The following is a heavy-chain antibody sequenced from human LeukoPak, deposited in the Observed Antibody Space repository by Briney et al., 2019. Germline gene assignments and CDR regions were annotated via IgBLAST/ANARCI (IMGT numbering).Heavy chain of an antibody. D-gene: IGHD5-24*01. CDR3: ARHGRSDWRDGDDAFDI. CDR2: IYYSGST. CDR1: GGSISSYY. J-gene: IGHJ3*02. V-gene: IGHV4-59*08. Sequence: PAETLCLTCTVSGGSISSYYWSWIRQPPGKGLEWIGYIYYSGSTNYNPSLKSRVTISVDTSKNQFSLKLSSVTAADTAVYYCARHGRSDWRDGDDAFDIWGQGTMVTVSS.